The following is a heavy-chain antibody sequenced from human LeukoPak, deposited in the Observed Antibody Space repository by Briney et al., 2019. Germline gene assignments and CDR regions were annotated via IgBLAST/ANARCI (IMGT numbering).Heavy chain of an antibody. CDR2: INHSGST. Sequence: SETLSLTCAVYGGSFSGYYWSWIRQPPGKGLEWIGEINHSGSTNYNPSLKSRVTISVDTSKNQFSLKLSSVTAADTAVYYCARDLSGLRYRGAWRAFDIWGQGTMVTVSS. CDR1: GGSFSGYY. D-gene: IGHD3/OR15-3a*01. V-gene: IGHV4-34*01. CDR3: ARDLSGLRYRGAWRAFDI. J-gene: IGHJ3*02.